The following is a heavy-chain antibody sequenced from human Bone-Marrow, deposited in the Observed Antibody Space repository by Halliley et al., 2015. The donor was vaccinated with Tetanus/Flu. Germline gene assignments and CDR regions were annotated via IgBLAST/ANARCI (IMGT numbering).Heavy chain of an antibody. CDR3: VRQSSDGRTKYGMDV. CDR1: GYDFTSYW. Sequence: EVQLVQSGAEVKKPGESLKISCKGSGYDFTSYWIGWVRQMPGTGLEWMGIIFPDDSDTRYSPSFQGQVTISADKSITTAYLQWSSLKASDTAKYYCVRQSSDGRTKYGMDVWGQGTTVTV. J-gene: IGHJ6*02. V-gene: IGHV5-51*01. CDR2: IFPDDSDT.